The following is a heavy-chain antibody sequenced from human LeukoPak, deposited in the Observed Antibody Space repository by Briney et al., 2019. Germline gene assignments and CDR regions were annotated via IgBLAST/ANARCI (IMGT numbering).Heavy chain of an antibody. D-gene: IGHD2-2*01. V-gene: IGHV3-48*03. CDR3: ARETDSTLFDY. CDR2: ISSSGSTI. Sequence: PGGSLRLSCAVSGFTFSSYEMNWVRQAPGKGLEWVSYISSSGSTIFYADSVKGRFTISRDNAENSLYLQMNSLRAEDTAVYYCARETDSTLFDYWGQGTLVTVSS. CDR1: GFTFSSYE. J-gene: IGHJ4*02.